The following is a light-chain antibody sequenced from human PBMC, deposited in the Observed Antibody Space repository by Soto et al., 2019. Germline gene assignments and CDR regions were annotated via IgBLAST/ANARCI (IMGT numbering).Light chain of an antibody. V-gene: IGKV1-5*03. Sequence: EIRMTQSPSNLCGCVGDGGSMXCRASQTVRTRLAWYQQKPGEAPKRLTDKASTLKRGVPLRFSGSGSGTEFTPPISSRQPEDFATYYGQHYNSSSEAFGQGTKVDIK. CDR2: KAS. CDR3: QHYNSSSEA. J-gene: IGKJ1*01. CDR1: QTVRTR.